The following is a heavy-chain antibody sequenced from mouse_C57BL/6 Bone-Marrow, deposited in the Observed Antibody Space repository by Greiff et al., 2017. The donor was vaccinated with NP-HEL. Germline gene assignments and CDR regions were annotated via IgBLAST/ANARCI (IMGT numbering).Heavy chain of an antibody. D-gene: IGHD2-2*01. CDR2: INYDGSST. CDR3: ARESYGSYAMDY. J-gene: IGHJ4*01. Sequence: EVMLVESEGGLVQPGSSMKLSCTASGFTFSDYYMAWVRQVPEKGLEWVANINYDGSSTYYLDSLKSRFIISRENAKNILYLQMSSLKSEDTATYYCARESYGSYAMDYWGQGTSVTVSS. CDR1: GFTFSDYY. V-gene: IGHV5-16*01.